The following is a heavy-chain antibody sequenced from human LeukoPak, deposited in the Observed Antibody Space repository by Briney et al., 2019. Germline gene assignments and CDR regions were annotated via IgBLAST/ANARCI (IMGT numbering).Heavy chain of an antibody. J-gene: IGHJ3*02. D-gene: IGHD6-19*01. CDR2: ISAYNGNT. CDR1: GYTFTSYG. V-gene: IGHV1-18*01. CDR3: ARASSGWYASDI. Sequence: ASVKVSCKASGYTFTSYGISWVRQAPGQGLEWMGWISAYNGNTNYAQKLQGRVTMTTDTSTSTAYMELRSLRSDDTAVYCCARASSGWYASDIWGQGTMVTVSS.